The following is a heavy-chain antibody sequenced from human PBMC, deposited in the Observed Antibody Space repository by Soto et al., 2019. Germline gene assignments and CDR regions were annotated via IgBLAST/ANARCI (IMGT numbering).Heavy chain of an antibody. CDR1: GGSISSYY. Sequence: SETLSLTCTVSGGSISSYYWSWIRQPPGKGLEWIAYIYHSGSTNYNPSLKSRVTISVDTSRDQFSLKLTSVTPADTAVYYCARSTYYEYFQHWGQGALVTVSS. CDR2: IYHSGST. D-gene: IGHD1-26*01. V-gene: IGHV4-59*01. CDR3: ARSTYYEYFQH. J-gene: IGHJ1*01.